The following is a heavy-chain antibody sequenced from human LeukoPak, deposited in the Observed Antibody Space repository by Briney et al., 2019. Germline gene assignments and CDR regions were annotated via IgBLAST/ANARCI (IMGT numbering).Heavy chain of an antibody. Sequence: EASVKVSCKVSGYTLTELSMHWVRQAPGKGLEWMGGFDPEDGEIIYAQKFQGRVTMTEDTSTDTAYMELSSLRSEDTAVYYCARPYCSSTSCYYRMDVWGKGTTVTVSS. CDR3: ARPYCSSTSCYYRMDV. CDR2: FDPEDGEI. J-gene: IGHJ6*04. D-gene: IGHD2-2*01. V-gene: IGHV1-24*01. CDR1: GYTLTELS.